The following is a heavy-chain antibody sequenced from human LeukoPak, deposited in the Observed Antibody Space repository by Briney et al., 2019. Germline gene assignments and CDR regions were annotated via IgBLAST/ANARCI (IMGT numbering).Heavy chain of an antibody. CDR1: AYTFTGYY. Sequence: ASVKVSCKASAYTFTGYYMHWMRQAPGQGLEWMGRINPNSGGTNYAQKFQVRVTMTRATSISTAYMELSRLSSEDKAVYYCARENHKSIGNTRSPSYYFDYWGQGTLVTVSS. CDR3: ARENHKSIGNTRSPSYYFDY. D-gene: IGHD1/OR15-1a*01. J-gene: IGHJ4*02. CDR2: INPNSGGT. V-gene: IGHV1-2*06.